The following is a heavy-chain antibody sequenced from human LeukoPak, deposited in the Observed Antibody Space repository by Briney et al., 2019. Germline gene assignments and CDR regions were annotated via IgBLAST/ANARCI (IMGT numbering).Heavy chain of an antibody. D-gene: IGHD3-10*01. CDR3: ARDSGWVNGSGFF. Sequence: SVKVSCKSSGGTFSSYAISWVRQAPGQGLEWMGRIIPILGIANYAQKFQGRVTITADKSTSTAYMELSSLRSEDTAVYYCARDSGWVNGSGFFWGQGTMVTVSS. CDR1: GGTFSSYA. CDR2: IIPILGIA. V-gene: IGHV1-69*04. J-gene: IGHJ3*01.